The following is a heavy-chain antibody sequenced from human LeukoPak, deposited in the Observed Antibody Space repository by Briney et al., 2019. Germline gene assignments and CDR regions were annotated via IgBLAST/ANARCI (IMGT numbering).Heavy chain of an antibody. CDR3: ARGGMVRDRRHFQFDH. Sequence: ASVKVSCKASGYTFTSYDINWVRQATGQGLEWMGWMNPNSGNTGYAQKFQGRVTMTRNTSISTAYMELSSLRSEDTAVYYCARGGMVRDRRHFQFDHWGQGTLVTVSS. CDR1: GYTFTSYD. D-gene: IGHD3-10*01. CDR2: MNPNSGNT. V-gene: IGHV1-8*01. J-gene: IGHJ4*02.